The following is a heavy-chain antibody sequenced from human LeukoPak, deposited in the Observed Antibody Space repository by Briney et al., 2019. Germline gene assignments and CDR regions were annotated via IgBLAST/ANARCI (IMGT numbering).Heavy chain of an antibody. V-gene: IGHV3-7*04. D-gene: IGHD1-26*01. J-gene: IGHJ3*02. CDR3: ARGPTIAFDI. CDR1: GFTFRSYW. Sequence: PGGSLRLSCAASGFTFRSYWMSWVRQTPGRGLEWVGNINLDGSERYYVDSVKGRFTISRDNARNSLYLQMNSLRVEDTAVYFCARGPTIAFDIWGQGTMVTVSS. CDR2: INLDGSER.